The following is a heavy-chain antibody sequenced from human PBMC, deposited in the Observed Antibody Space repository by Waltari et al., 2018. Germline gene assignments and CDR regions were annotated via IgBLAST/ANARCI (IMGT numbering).Heavy chain of an antibody. J-gene: IGHJ4*02. CDR2: ISGSGGST. CDR1: GFTFSSYA. CDR3: AKWESWSVLWFGDSPFDY. D-gene: IGHD3-10*01. Sequence: EVQLLESGGGLVQPGGSLRLSCAASGFTFSSYAMSWVRQAPGKGLEWVSAISGSGGSTYYADSVKGRFTISRDNSKNTLYLQMNSLRAEDTAVYYCAKWESWSVLWFGDSPFDYWGQGTPVTVS. V-gene: IGHV3-23*01.